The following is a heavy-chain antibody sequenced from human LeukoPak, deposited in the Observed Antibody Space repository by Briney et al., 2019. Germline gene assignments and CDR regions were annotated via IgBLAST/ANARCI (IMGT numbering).Heavy chain of an antibody. Sequence: PGGSLRLSCAASGFAFSSYWMHWVRQAPGKGLVWVSRINSDGSSTSYADSVKGRFTISRDNAKNTLYLQMNSLRAEDTAVYYCARGGSDIFGTHPSLDYWGQGTLVTVSS. CDR1: GFAFSSYW. D-gene: IGHD3-9*01. CDR3: ARGGSDIFGTHPSLDY. V-gene: IGHV3-74*01. J-gene: IGHJ4*02. CDR2: INSDGSST.